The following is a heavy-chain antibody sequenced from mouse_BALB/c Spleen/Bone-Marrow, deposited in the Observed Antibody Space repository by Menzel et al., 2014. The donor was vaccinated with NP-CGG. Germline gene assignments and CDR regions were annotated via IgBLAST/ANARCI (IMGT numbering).Heavy chain of an antibody. CDR3: ARLGYYGSFAY. CDR2: INPDSSTI. Sequence: EVKLVESGGGLVQPGGSLKLSCAASGFDFSRYWMSWVRQAPGKGLEWIGEINPDSSTINYTPSLKDKFIISRDNAKNTLDLQMSKVRSEDTSLYYCARLGYYGSFAYWGQGPLVTVSA. D-gene: IGHD1-2*01. J-gene: IGHJ3*01. CDR1: GFDFSRYW. V-gene: IGHV4-1*02.